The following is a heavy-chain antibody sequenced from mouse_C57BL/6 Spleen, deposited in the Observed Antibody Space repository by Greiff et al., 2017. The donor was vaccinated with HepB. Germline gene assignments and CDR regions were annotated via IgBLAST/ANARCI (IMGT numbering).Heavy chain of an antibody. Sequence: QVQLQQPGAELVKPGASVKMSCKASGYTFTSYWITWVKQRPGQGLEWIGDIYPGSGSTNYNEKFKSKATLTVDTSSSTAYMQLRSLTSEDPAVYYFARTCTTVVARGFAYWGQGTLVTVSA. V-gene: IGHV1-55*01. CDR2: IYPGSGST. J-gene: IGHJ3*01. D-gene: IGHD1-1*01. CDR3: ARTCTTVVARGFAY. CDR1: GYTFTSYW.